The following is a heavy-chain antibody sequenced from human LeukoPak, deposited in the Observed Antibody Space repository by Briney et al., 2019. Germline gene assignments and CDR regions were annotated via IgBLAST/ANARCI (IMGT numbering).Heavy chain of an antibody. Sequence: SETLSLTCTVSGGSVSSGSYYWSWIRQPPGKGLEWIGYIYYSGSTNYNPSLKSRVTISVDTSKNQFSLKLSSVTVADTAVYYCAAEVGDYVDYWGQGTLVTVSS. D-gene: IGHD1-26*01. J-gene: IGHJ4*02. CDR2: IYYSGST. CDR1: GGSVSSGSYY. V-gene: IGHV4-61*01. CDR3: AAEVGDYVDY.